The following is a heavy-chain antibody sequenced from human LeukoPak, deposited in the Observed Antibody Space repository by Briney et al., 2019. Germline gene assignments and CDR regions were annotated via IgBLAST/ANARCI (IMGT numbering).Heavy chain of an antibody. Sequence: GGSLRLSCAASGLTFSNYEMHWVRQAPGKGLEWVSYISSSGSDIYYADSVKGRFTISRDNAKNSLYLHMNSLRAEDTAVHYCARDYGGSSPFDYWGQGTLVTVSS. J-gene: IGHJ4*02. CDR1: GLTFSNYE. CDR2: ISSSGSDI. V-gene: IGHV3-48*03. CDR3: ARDYGGSSPFDY. D-gene: IGHD4-23*01.